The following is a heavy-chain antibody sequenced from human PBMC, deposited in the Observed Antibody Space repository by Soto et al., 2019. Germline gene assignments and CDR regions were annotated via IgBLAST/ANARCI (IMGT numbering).Heavy chain of an antibody. J-gene: IGHJ4*02. Sequence: QVHLVQSGAEVKRPESSVRVSCRASGGTFYTYAFTWVRQAPGQGLEWMGGITPMIGTTKYAKKFHGRVTFSADESASTASMELRNLRSDEPAVYYCARDVSVMTSVFAFWGQGTLITVSS. D-gene: IGHD3-16*01. CDR3: ARDVSVMTSVFAF. CDR2: ITPMIGTT. V-gene: IGHV1-69*01. CDR1: GGTFYTYA.